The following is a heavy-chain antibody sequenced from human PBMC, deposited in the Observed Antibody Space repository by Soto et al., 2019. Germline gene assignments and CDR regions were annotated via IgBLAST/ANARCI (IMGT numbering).Heavy chain of an antibody. J-gene: IGHJ5*02. V-gene: IGHV4-59*08. CDR2: IHNSGNT. CDR3: SRHHRFCGGEPCSGLDR. Sequence: PSETLSLTCTVSCDSISGYSWSWIRQPPGKGLEWIGCIHNSGNTNYNVSLKSRVTVSADTSKNQFFLKITSVVAADPAVFYCSRHHRFCGGEPCSGLDRGGKGTLVTAPQ. D-gene: IGHD3-16*01. CDR1: CDSISGYS.